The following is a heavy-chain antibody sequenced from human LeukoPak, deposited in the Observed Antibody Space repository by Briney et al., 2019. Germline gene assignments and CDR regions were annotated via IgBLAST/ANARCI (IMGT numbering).Heavy chain of an antibody. D-gene: IGHD5-12*01. CDR1: GGTFSSYA. CDR2: IIPIFGTA. Sequence: SVKVSCKASGGTFSSYAISWVRQAPGQGLEWMGGIIPIFGTANYAQKFQRRVTFTRDESTRTAYMELSSLRSEDTAVYYCARAATLRATIDVGYYFDYWGQGTLVTVSS. J-gene: IGHJ4*02. CDR3: ARAATLRATIDVGYYFDY. V-gene: IGHV1-69*05.